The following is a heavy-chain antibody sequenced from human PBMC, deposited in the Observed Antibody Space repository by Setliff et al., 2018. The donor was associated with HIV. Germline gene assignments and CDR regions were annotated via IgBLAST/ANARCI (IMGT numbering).Heavy chain of an antibody. V-gene: IGHV1-2*02. CDR3: AGVSSQFSEWRKDYFEY. CDR2: IAPNSGGT. CDR1: GYSLTDFY. D-gene: IGHD3-3*01. Sequence: ASVKVSCKASGYSLTDFYIHWVRQAPGQGLEWMGWIAPNSGGTEYAGKFQGRVTLTRDTSINTAYMEVTRLTSDDTAVYYCAGVSSQFSEWRKDYFEYWGRGSLVTVSS. J-gene: IGHJ4*02.